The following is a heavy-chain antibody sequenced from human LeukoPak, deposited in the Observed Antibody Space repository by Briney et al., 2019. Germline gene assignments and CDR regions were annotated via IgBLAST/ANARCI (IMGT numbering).Heavy chain of an antibody. CDR2: IKRDGSVT. CDR1: GFTSGSHW. Sequence: PGGSLRLSCAASGFTSGSHWISWVRQPPGKGLEWVANIKRDGSVTNYVDSVKGRFTISRDNSKNTLSLQMKSLRAEDTAVYYCAKGGLVHRFDPWGQGTLVTVSS. J-gene: IGHJ5*02. V-gene: IGHV3-7*03. CDR3: AKGGLVHRFDP.